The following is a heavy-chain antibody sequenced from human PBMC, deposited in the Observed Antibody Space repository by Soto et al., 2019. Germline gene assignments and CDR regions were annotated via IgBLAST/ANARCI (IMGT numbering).Heavy chain of an antibody. D-gene: IGHD2-2*01. J-gene: IGHJ4*02. Sequence: QVQLLQSGAEVKKPGASVKVSCKASGYTFTSYGISWVRQAPGQGLEWMGWISAYNGNTNYAQKHQGTVTMTTDTSTSTAYMELRSLRTDDTAVYYCVGGCSSTSCYGAYANWGQGTLVTVSS. CDR3: VGGCSSTSCYGAYAN. V-gene: IGHV1-18*01. CDR2: ISAYNGNT. CDR1: GYTFTSYG.